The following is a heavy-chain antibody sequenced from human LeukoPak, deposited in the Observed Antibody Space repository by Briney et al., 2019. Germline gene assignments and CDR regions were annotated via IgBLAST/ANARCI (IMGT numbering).Heavy chain of an antibody. D-gene: IGHD5-12*01. V-gene: IGHV1-2*02. CDR2: INPNSGGT. Sequence: ASVKVSCKASGYTFTGYYMHWVRQAPGQGLEWMGWINPNSGGTNYAQKFQGRVTMTRDTSISTAYMELSRLRSDDTAVYYCAPELGMYGGYFYWGQGTLVTVSS. CDR1: GYTFTGYY. J-gene: IGHJ4*02. CDR3: APELGMYGGYFY.